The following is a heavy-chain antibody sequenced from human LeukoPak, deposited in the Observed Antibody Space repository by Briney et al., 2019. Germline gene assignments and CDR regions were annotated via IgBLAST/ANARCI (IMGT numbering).Heavy chain of an antibody. CDR3: VKDRSFNRGEPIDY. CDR1: GFSFDDHG. V-gene: IGHV3-20*04. CDR2: ITWNGGST. Sequence: GGSLRLSCAASGFSFDDHGMSWVRQAPGQGLEWVSGITWNGGSTGYADSVEGRFSISRDNAKDSLFLQMNSLRVDDTALYYCVKDRSFNRGEPIDYWGQGTLVVVSS. D-gene: IGHD3-16*01. J-gene: IGHJ4*02.